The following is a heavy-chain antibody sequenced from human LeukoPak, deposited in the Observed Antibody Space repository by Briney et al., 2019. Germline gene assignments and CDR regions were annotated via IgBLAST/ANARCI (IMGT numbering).Heavy chain of an antibody. CDR2: IYYSGST. V-gene: IGHV4-39*01. J-gene: IGHJ4*02. D-gene: IGHD5-24*01. Sequence: SETLSLTCTVSGGSISSSSYYWGWLRQPPGKGLEWIGSIYYSGSTYYNPSLKSRVTISVDTSKNQFSLKLSSVTAADTAVYYCARRRLRWLQFEIYFDYWGQGTLVTVSS. CDR3: ARRRLRWLQFEIYFDY. CDR1: GGSISSSSYY.